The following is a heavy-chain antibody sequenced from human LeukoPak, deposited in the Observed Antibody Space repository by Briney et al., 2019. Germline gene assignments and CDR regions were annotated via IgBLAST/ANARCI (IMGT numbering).Heavy chain of an antibody. J-gene: IGHJ4*02. CDR3: ARDPDDRRGYFPIDY. V-gene: IGHV1-2*02. D-gene: IGHD3-22*01. Sequence: ASVKVSCKSSGYTFNDYCIHWVRQAPGQGLEWMGWINPKNGGTKYSQRFQGRVTMTRVTSISTTYMEMNRLRSDDTAVYYCARDPDDRRGYFPIDYWGQGTLVTVSS. CDR2: INPKNGGT. CDR1: GYTFNDYC.